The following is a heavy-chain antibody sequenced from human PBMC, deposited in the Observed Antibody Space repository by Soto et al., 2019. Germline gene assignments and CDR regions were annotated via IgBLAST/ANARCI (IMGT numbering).Heavy chain of an antibody. D-gene: IGHD3-22*01. CDR3: ARHPAGDYYDSSGYPLSWFDP. J-gene: IGHJ5*02. CDR2: IYYSGST. CDR1: GGSISSYY. Sequence: PSETLSLTCTVSGGSISSYYWSWIRQPPGKGLEWFGYIYYSGSTNYNPSLKSRVTISVDTSKNQFSLKLSSVTAADTAMYYCARHPAGDYYDSSGYPLSWFDPWGQGTLVTVSS. V-gene: IGHV4-59*01.